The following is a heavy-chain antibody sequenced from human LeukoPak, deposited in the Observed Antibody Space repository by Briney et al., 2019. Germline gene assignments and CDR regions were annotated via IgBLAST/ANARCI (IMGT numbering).Heavy chain of an antibody. D-gene: IGHD4/OR15-4a*01. CDR2: IDPSDSST. V-gene: IGHV5-10-1*01. CDR3: ARQRGVGALDL. Sequence: GESLKISCKGSGFSFTSYWISWVRQKPGKGLEWMGRIDPSDSSTNYSPSLQGHVTISADKSIITASLQWSSLKASDTAMYYCARQRGVGALDLWGQETLVTVSS. CDR1: GFSFTSYW. J-gene: IGHJ3*01.